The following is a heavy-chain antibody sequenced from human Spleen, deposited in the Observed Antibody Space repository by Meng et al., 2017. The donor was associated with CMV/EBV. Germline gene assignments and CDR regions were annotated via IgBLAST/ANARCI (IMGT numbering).Heavy chain of an antibody. D-gene: IGHD3-3*01. Sequence: GESLKISCATSGFIFSSYDMHWVRQAPGKGLEWVAFIRYDGRNRYYADSVKGRFIISRDNSKNTLYLQMNSLRAEDTAVYYCAKANQYYDFWSGYYGANYYYYGMDVWGQGTTVTVSS. CDR2: IRYDGRNR. J-gene: IGHJ6*02. CDR3: AKANQYYDFWSGYYGANYYYYGMDV. CDR1: GFIFSSYD. V-gene: IGHV3-30*02.